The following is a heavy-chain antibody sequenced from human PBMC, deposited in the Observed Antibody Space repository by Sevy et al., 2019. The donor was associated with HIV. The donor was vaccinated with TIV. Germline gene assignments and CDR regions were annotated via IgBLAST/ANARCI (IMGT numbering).Heavy chain of an antibody. V-gene: IGHV5-51*01. J-gene: IGHJ3*02. CDR1: GYSFTSYW. D-gene: IGHD2-21*01. CDR2: IYPGDSDT. CDR3: ARLLRDYSGAFDI. Sequence: GESLKISCKGSGYSFTSYWIGWVRQMPGKGLEWMGIIYPGDSDTRYSPSFQGQVTISADKSISTAYLQWSSLKDSDTAMYYCARLLRDYSGAFDIWGQGTMVTVSS.